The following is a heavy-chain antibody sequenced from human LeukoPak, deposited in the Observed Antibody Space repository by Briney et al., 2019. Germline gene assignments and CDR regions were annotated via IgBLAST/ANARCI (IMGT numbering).Heavy chain of an antibody. V-gene: IGHV3-73*01. J-gene: IGHJ4*02. Sequence: GGSLRLSCAASGFTFSGSAMHWVRQASGKGLEWVGRIRSKANSYATAYAASVKGRFTISRDDSKNTAYLQMNSLKTEDTAVYYCTRWDGLYGDYRYYFDYWGQGTLVTVSS. CDR2: IRSKANSYAT. CDR3: TRWDGLYGDYRYYFDY. CDR1: GFTFSGSA. D-gene: IGHD4-17*01.